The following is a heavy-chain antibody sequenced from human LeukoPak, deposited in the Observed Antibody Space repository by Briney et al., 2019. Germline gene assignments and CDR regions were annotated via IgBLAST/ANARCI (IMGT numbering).Heavy chain of an antibody. CDR3: AREPNYYDSSGHFDY. V-gene: IGHV3-33*01. CDR2: IWYDGSNK. CDR1: GFTFSSYG. J-gene: IGHJ4*02. D-gene: IGHD3-22*01. Sequence: GRSLRLSCAASGFTFSSYGMHWVRQAPGKGLEWVAVIWYDGSNKYYADSVKGRFTISRDNSKNTLYLQMNSLRAEDTAVYYCAREPNYYDSSGHFDYWGQGTLVTVSS.